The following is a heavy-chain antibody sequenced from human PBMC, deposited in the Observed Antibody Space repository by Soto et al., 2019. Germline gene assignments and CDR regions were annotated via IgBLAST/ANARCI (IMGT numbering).Heavy chain of an antibody. J-gene: IGHJ4*02. CDR1: GFTFSSYS. CDR3: ARAVTPLAYYFDY. V-gene: IGHV3-48*01. D-gene: IGHD4-4*01. Sequence: GGSLRLSCAASGFTFSSYSMNWVRQAPGKGLEWVSYISSSSSTIYYADSVKGRFTISRDNAKNSLYLQMNSLRAEDTAVYYCARAVTPLAYYFDYWGQGTLVTVSS. CDR2: ISSSSSTI.